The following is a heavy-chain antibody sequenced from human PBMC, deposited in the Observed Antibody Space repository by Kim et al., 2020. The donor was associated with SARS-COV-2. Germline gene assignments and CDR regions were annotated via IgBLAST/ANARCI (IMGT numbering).Heavy chain of an antibody. CDR1: GDSVSSNSGA. CDR3: ASAFFLGH. Sequence: SQTLSLTCAISGDSVSSNSGAWNGIRQSPSRGLEWLGRTYYRSKGYNDYAVSVKSRISISPDTSKNQFSLQLNSVTPEDTAVYYCASAFFLGHWGQGTLVTVSS. V-gene: IGHV6-1*01. D-gene: IGHD3-3*01. CDR2: TYYRSKGYN. J-gene: IGHJ4*02.